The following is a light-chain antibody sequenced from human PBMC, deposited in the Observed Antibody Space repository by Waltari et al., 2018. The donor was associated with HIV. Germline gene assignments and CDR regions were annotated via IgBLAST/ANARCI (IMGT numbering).Light chain of an antibody. CDR3: SSYAGSNNLV. Sequence: QSALTQPPSASGSPGQSVTISCPGTSSDVGSYKYVPWYKQPPGKAPKLMIYGVTKRPSGVPDRFSGSKSGNTASLTVSGLQAEDEADYYCSSYAGSNNLVFGGGTKLTVL. CDR1: SSDVGSYKY. V-gene: IGLV2-8*01. J-gene: IGLJ2*01. CDR2: GVT.